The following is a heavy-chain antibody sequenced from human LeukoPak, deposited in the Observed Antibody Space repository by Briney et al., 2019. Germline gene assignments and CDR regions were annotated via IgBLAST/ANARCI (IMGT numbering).Heavy chain of an antibody. D-gene: IGHD6-25*01. CDR3: ARERGHHFEY. V-gene: IGHV3-11*04. CDR2: ISNSVSSII. Sequence: GGSLRLSCAASGFTFSDYYMSWIRQAPGKGLEWISYISNSVSSIIYYADSVKGRFTISRDNAKNSLYLQMNSLRAGDTAVYYCARERGHHFEYWGQGTVVTVSS. J-gene: IGHJ4*02. CDR1: GFTFSDYY.